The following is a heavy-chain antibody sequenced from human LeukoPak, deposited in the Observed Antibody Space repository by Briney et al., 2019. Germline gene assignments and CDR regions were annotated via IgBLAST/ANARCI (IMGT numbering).Heavy chain of an antibody. V-gene: IGHV3-23*01. Sequence: PGGSLTLSRAASGFTLRLYVMTWVRQPPRKGLEWVSAFTVCGGSIDYAAPVRCRFTIPRDNSKNTLYLQMSSLRGEDTAIYYCAHPATPDYGGLDYWGQGTLVTVSS. CDR1: GFTLRLYV. CDR2: FTVCGGSI. J-gene: IGHJ4*02. CDR3: AHPATPDYGGLDY. D-gene: IGHD4-17*01.